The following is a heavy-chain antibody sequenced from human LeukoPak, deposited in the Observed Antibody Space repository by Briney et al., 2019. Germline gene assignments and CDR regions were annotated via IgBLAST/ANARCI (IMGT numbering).Heavy chain of an antibody. CDR2: IRYDGSNK. CDR1: GFTFSSYG. D-gene: IGHD3-22*01. CDR3: ARMYYYDSSGYLDY. Sequence: PGGSLRLSCAASGFTFSSYGMHWVRPAPGKGLGWVAFIRYDGSNKYYADSVKGRFTISRDNSKNTLYLQMNSLRAEDTAVYYCARMYYYDSSGYLDYWGQGTLVTVSS. V-gene: IGHV3-30*02. J-gene: IGHJ4*02.